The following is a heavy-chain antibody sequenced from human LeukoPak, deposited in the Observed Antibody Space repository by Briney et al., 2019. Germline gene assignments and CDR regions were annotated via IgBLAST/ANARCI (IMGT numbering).Heavy chain of an antibody. D-gene: IGHD3-16*01. Sequence: GGSLRLSCAASGFTFSSYSMNWVRQAPGKGLEWVSSISSSSSYIYYAESVKGRFTISRDNAKNSLYLQMNSLRAEDTAVYYCAREISLWQTYYYYYMDVWGKGTTVTVSS. CDR1: GFTFSSYS. CDR2: ISSSSSYI. J-gene: IGHJ6*03. CDR3: AREISLWQTYYYYYMDV. V-gene: IGHV3-21*01.